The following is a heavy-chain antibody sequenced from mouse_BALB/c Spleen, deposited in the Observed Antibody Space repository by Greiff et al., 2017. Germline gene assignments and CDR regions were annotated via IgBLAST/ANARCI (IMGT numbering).Heavy chain of an antibody. CDR1: GYTFTDYA. CDR3: ARRDLDY. CDR2: ISTYYGDA. J-gene: IGHJ2*01. Sequence: QVHVKQSGAELVRPGVSVKISCKGSGYTFTDYAMHWVKQSHAKSLEWIGVISTYYGDASYNQKFKGKATMTVDKSSSTAYMQFNSLTSEDSAVYYCARRDLDYWGQGTTLTVSS. V-gene: IGHV1S137*01.